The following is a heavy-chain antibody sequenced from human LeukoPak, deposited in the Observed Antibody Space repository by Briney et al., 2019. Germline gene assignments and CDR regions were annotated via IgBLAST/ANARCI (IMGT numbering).Heavy chain of an antibody. CDR3: ARLGGNLSR. J-gene: IGHJ4*02. V-gene: IGHV3-48*03. D-gene: IGHD2-2*01. CDR2: ITARDSNT. Sequence: PGGSLRLSCVASGFNFMISDMNWVRQAPGKGLNWIAYITARDSNTYYADSVKGRFTVSRDNIKSSLYLQMNTLRAEDTAMYYCARLGGNLSRWGQGTLVTVSS. CDR1: GFNFMISD.